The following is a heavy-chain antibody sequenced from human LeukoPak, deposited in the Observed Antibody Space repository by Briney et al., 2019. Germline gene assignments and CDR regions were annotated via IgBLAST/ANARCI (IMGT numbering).Heavy chain of an antibody. J-gene: IGHJ4*02. CDR1: GDSVSSNSAA. Sequence: SQTLSLTCAISGDSVSSNSAAWNWIRQSRSRGLEWLGRTYYRSKWYNDYAVSVKSRITINPDTSKNQFSLQLNSVTPEDTAVYYCARENIAAAGNSFDYWGQGTLVTVSS. CDR3: ARENIAAAGNSFDY. D-gene: IGHD6-13*01. CDR2: TYYRSKWYN. V-gene: IGHV6-1*01.